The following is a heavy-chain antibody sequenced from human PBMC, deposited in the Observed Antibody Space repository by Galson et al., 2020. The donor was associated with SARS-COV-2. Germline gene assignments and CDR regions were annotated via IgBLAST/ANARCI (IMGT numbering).Heavy chain of an antibody. V-gene: IGHV1-69*13. CDR3: ASRRRSNSNWVDP. Sequence: SVPVSCKASGGTFSNYAISWVRQPPGHGLEWMGGIIHIFGTAHYAQKFQGRVTIHADESTSTAYMGLSSLSSEDTAVYYCASRRRSNSNWVDPWGQGTLVTVSS. CDR1: GGTFSNYA. CDR2: IIHIFGTA. J-gene: IGHJ5*02. D-gene: IGHD4-4*01.